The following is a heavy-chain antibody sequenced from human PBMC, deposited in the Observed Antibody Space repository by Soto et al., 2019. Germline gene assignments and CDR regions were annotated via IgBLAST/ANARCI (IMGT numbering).Heavy chain of an antibody. V-gene: IGHV1-18*04. Sequence: ASVKVSCKASDYTFNDYGISWVRQAPGQGLEWMGWISAYNGNTNYAQKLQDRVTMTTDTSTSTAYMEVRSLRSDDTAVYYCARGYGNYPHYYFGMDVWDQGTTVTVSS. D-gene: IGHD4-4*01. J-gene: IGHJ6*02. CDR1: DYTFNDYG. CDR3: ARGYGNYPHYYFGMDV. CDR2: ISAYNGNT.